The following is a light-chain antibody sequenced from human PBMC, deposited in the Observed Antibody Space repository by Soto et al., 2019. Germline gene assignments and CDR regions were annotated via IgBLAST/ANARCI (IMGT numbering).Light chain of an antibody. CDR3: QQRSNWPPLIS. J-gene: IGKJ5*01. CDR1: QSVTTY. CDR2: DAS. V-gene: IGKV3-11*01. Sequence: EIVLTQSPDTLSLSPGERATLSCRASQSVTTYLAWYQQKPGQAPRLLLYDASNRATGIPARFSGSGSGTDFTLTISSLEPEDFAVYYCQQRSNWPPLISFGQGTRLEI.